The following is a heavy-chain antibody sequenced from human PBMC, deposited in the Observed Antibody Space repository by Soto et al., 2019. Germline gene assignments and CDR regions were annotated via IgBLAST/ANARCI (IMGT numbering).Heavy chain of an antibody. V-gene: IGHV4-34*01. CDR1: GGSFSGYY. CDR3: ARGRVTMVRGAADY. Sequence: QVQLQQWGAGLLKPSETLSLTCAVYGGSFSGYYWSWIRQPPGKGLEWIGEINHSGSTNYNPSLKIRVTISVDTSKNQFSLKLSSVTAANTAVYYCARGRVTMVRGAADYWGQGTLVTVSS. J-gene: IGHJ4*02. D-gene: IGHD3-10*01. CDR2: INHSGST.